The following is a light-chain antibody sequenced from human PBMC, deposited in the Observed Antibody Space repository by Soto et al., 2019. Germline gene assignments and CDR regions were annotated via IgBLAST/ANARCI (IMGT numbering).Light chain of an antibody. V-gene: IGLV1-44*01. CDR1: SSNIGGNT. CDR3: AAWDDRLNGPV. CDR2: GNN. J-gene: IGLJ1*01. Sequence: QSVLTQPPSASWTPGQRVTISCSGSSSNIGGNTVNWYQQLPGTAPKLLIYGNNQRPSGVPDRFSGSKSATSASLAISGLQSEDEADYYCAAWDDRLNGPVFGTGTKVTVL.